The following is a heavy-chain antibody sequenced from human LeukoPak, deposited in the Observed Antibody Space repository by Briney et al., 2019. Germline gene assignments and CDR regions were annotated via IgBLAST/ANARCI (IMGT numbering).Heavy chain of an antibody. Sequence: SGGSLRLSCAVSGFTFSAYEINWVRQAPGKGLEWLWHISTSGSSIHYADSVKGPFTISRDTAKNSWYRQMRSLRAEDTAVYYCAREDSGSSGPIDYWGDRTLGTVSS. D-gene: IGHD2-15*01. V-gene: IGHV3-48*03. CDR1: GFTFSAYE. J-gene: IGHJ4*01. CDR2: ISTSGSSI. CDR3: AREDSGSSGPIDY.